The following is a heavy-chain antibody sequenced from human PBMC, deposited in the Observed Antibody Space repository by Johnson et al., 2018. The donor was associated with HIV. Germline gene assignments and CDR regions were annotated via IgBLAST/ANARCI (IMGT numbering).Heavy chain of an antibody. D-gene: IGHD2-15*01. Sequence: QLVESGGGVVRPGGSLRLSCAASRFTFDDYGMSWVRQAPGKGLEWVSGINWNGGNTDYADSVKGRFTISSDNAKNSLYLQMNSLRAEDTALYYCARDLRVVVAAPIGAATSHVFDIWGQGTMVTVSS. J-gene: IGHJ3*02. CDR1: RFTFDDYG. CDR2: INWNGGNT. CDR3: ARDLRVVVAAPIGAATSHVFDI. V-gene: IGHV3-20*04.